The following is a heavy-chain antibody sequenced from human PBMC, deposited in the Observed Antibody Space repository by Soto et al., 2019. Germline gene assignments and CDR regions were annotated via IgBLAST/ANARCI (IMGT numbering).Heavy chain of an antibody. J-gene: IGHJ4*02. D-gene: IGHD6-19*01. V-gene: IGHV2-70*11. Sequence: ESGPTLVNPTQTLTLTCTFSGFSLSTSGMCVSWIRQPPGKALEWLARIDWDDDKYYSTSLKTRLTISKDTSKNQVVLTMTNMDPVDTATHYCARGTPSGSYGSGWYFDYWGQGTLVTVSS. CDR1: GFSLSTSGMC. CDR3: ARGTPSGSYGSGWYFDY. CDR2: IDWDDDK.